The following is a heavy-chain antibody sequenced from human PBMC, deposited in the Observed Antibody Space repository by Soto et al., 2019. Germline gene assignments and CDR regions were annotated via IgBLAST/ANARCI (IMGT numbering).Heavy chain of an antibody. Sequence: SETLSLTCTVSAGSISSYYWSWIRQPPGRGLEWIGYIYYSGSTNYNPSLKSRVTISVDTSKNQFSLKLSSVTAADTAVYYCARRYGYRFDYWGQGTLVTVSS. D-gene: IGHD1-1*01. CDR1: AGSISSYY. CDR3: ARRYGYRFDY. CDR2: IYYSGST. V-gene: IGHV4-59*08. J-gene: IGHJ4*02.